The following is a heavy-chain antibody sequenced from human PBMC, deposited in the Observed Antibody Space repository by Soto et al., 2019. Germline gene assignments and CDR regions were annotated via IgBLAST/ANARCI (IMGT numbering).Heavy chain of an antibody. D-gene: IGHD2-2*01. V-gene: IGHV5-10-1*03. CDR1: GYSFTHYW. CDR2: INPSDSYT. J-gene: IGHJ4*02. CDR3: ARLGYCTGTSCYTFDS. Sequence: VQLVQSGAEMKKPGESLRISCQGSGYSFTHYWIGWVRQMPGKGLEWMGRINPSDSYTTYSPSFQGHVTISADKSISTAYLQWSGLKASDTAMYYCARLGYCTGTSCYTFDSWGQGTLVTVSS.